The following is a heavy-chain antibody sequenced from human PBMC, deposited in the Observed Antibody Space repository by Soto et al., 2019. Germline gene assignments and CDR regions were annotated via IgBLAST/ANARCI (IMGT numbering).Heavy chain of an antibody. CDR3: ARDNGRLPGGSFDH. J-gene: IGHJ4*02. CDR2: IYNRGSN. V-gene: IGHV4-30-4*01. CDR1: GASISSGDYY. D-gene: IGHD2-8*02. Sequence: QVQLQESGPGLVKPSQTLSLTCTVSGASISSGDYYWSWIRQPPGKGLEYIGFIYNRGSNYYNPSLKSRVTMSLDTSKKQFSLKLGSVTAADTAVYYCARDNGRLPGGSFDHWGQGTLVTVSS.